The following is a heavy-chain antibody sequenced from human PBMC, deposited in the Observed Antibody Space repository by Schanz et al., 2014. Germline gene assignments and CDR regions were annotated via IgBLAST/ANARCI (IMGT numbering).Heavy chain of an antibody. CDR2: IGVDGTTT. J-gene: IGHJ4*02. V-gene: IGHV3-NL1*01. Sequence: VQLVESGGGVVQPGRSLRLSCAASGFNFGSHGMHWVRQAPGKGLEWVSVIGVDGTTTYYADSVKGRFTISRDNSKSTLYVEMNSLRVEDTAVYYCAKTLFPGGTQTFGNWGRGTLVTVSS. D-gene: IGHD2-8*02. CDR1: GFNFGSHG. CDR3: AKTLFPGGTQTFGN.